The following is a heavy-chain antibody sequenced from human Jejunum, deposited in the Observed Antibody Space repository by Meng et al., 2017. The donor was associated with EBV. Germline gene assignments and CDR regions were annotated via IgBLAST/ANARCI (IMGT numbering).Heavy chain of an antibody. J-gene: IGHJ5*02. Sequence: QLRLQESGPGLVKPWDTLSLTCTVTGDSVRSYYWSWIRQSPEKGLEWIGYTHYSETSIYSPSLMSRATISVDTSNSQFSLKLNSVTAADTAIYYCTRGSTGAFNPWGQGILVTVSS. D-gene: IGHD1-26*01. V-gene: IGHV4-59*02. CDR2: THYSETS. CDR3: TRGSTGAFNP. CDR1: GDSVRSYY.